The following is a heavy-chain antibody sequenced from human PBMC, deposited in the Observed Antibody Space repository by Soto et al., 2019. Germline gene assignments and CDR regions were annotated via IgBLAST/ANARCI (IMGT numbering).Heavy chain of an antibody. CDR2: TYYRSRWYN. J-gene: IGHJ6*03. CDR1: GDSVSSNSAA. CDR3: AGTNSHQGYYMDV. Sequence: LSQTLSLTCAISGDSVSSNSAAWNWIRLSPSRGLEWLARTYYRSRWYNDYAVSVRSRITVNPDTSKNQFSLQLTSVTPEDTAVYYCAGTNSHQGYYMDVWGKGTTATVSS. D-gene: IGHD1-7*01. V-gene: IGHV6-1*01.